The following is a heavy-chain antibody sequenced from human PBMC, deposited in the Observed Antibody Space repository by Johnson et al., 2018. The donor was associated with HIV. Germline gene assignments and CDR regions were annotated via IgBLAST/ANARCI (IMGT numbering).Heavy chain of an antibody. CDR2: IDSSGSGI. Sequence: VQLVECGGGVVQPGRSLRLSCAASGFTFSSFAMHWVRQAPGKGLEWVSYIDSSGSGIYYADSVKGRFTISRDNAKNSLYLQMNSLRAEDTAVYYCARGGVGDVFDIWGQGTMVTVSS. J-gene: IGHJ3*02. D-gene: IGHD1-26*01. CDR3: ARGGVGDVFDI. CDR1: GFTFSSFA. V-gene: IGHV3-48*03.